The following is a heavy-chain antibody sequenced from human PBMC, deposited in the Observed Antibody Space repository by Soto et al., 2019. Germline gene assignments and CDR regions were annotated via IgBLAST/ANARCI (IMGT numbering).Heavy chain of an antibody. CDR2: INAFNGNK. V-gene: IGHV1-18*01. D-gene: IGHD3-3*01. CDR3: AIDLQFWSCDFEN. CDR1: GYTFDNYG. J-gene: IGHJ4*02. Sequence: QVQLVQSGAEVKKPGASVKVSCEASGYTFDNYGFSWVRQAPGQGLEWMGWINAFNGNKNYARKFQGRVTMATDPSTSTVYMELRKLRSYDTAVYYCAIDLQFWSCDFENWGQGTLVTVSS.